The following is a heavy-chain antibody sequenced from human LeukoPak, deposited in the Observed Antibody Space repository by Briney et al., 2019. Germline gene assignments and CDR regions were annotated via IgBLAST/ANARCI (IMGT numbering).Heavy chain of an antibody. CDR3: ARARLVGYCTSTSCYGGSYFDY. CDR2: IRNKAYGGTT. V-gene: IGHV3-49*04. D-gene: IGHD2-2*01. CDR1: GFTFSSYS. J-gene: IGHJ4*02. Sequence: GGSLRLSCAASGFTFSSYSMSWVRQAPGKGLEWVGFIRNKAYGGTTEYAASVKGRFTISRDDSKSIAYLQMNSLKTEDRALYYCARARLVGYCTSTSCYGGSYFDYWGQGTLVTVSS.